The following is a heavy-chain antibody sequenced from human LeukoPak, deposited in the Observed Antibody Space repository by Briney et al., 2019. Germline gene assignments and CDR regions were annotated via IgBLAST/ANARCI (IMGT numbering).Heavy chain of an antibody. J-gene: IGHJ4*02. V-gene: IGHV3-23*01. Sequence: PGGSLRLACAASGFTFSSFDMSRVRLVPGRGLEWILYITANGDVTMSADSVRGRFTISRDNSKNTMSLQMNDVRAEDTAIYYCAKDSPLDTGSGWSWRYWGQGTPVTVSS. CDR3: AKDSPLDTGSGWSWRY. D-gene: IGHD6-19*01. CDR1: GFTFSSFD. CDR2: ITANGDVT.